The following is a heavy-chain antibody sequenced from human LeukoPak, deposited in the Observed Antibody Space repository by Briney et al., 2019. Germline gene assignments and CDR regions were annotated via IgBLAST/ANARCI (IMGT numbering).Heavy chain of an antibody. CDR2: IKEDGSEE. Sequence: GGSLRLSCAASGFTFSSYWMSWVRQAPGKGLECVTNIKEDGSEEYYVDSVKGRFSISRDNAKNSLYLQMNSLRAEDTAVYYCARDWLAGNPYHAFDLWGKGTMVTVSS. D-gene: IGHD3-22*01. CDR3: ARDWLAGNPYHAFDL. CDR1: GFTFSSYW. J-gene: IGHJ3*01. V-gene: IGHV3-7*01.